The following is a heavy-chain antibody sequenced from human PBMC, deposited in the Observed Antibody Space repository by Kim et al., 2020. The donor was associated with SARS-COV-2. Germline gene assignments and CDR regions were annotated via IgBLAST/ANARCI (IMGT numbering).Heavy chain of an antibody. CDR3: VKDEGGSYYGFDY. Sequence: YADSVKGRFTISRDNSKNTLYLQMSSLRAEDTAVYYCVKDEGGSYYGFDYWGQGTLVTVSS. D-gene: IGHD1-26*01. J-gene: IGHJ4*02. V-gene: IGHV3-64D*09.